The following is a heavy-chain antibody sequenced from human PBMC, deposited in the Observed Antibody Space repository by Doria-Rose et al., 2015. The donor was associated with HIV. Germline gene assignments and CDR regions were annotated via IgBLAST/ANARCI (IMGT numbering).Heavy chain of an antibody. Sequence: SGYTFTSYDINWVRPATGQGLEWMGWINPNSGNTGYAQKFQGRVTMTRNTSISTAYMELSSLTSEDTAVYFCARGFSKLRGDSWGQGTLVTASS. CDR3: ARGFSKLRGDS. D-gene: IGHD2-2*01. CDR2: INPNSGNT. V-gene: IGHV1-8*02. J-gene: IGHJ4*02. CDR1: GYTFTSYD.